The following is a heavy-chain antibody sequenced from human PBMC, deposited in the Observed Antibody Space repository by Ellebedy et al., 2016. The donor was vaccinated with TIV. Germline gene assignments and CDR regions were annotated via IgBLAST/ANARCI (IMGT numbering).Heavy chain of an antibody. Sequence: PGGSLRLSCAASGFTFSSYSMNWVRQAPGKGLEWVSYISSSSSTIYYADSVKGRFTISRDNAKNSLYLQMNSLRAEDTAVYYCARDRVRGHGCSWGQGTLVTVSS. D-gene: IGHD2-15*01. CDR1: GFTFSSYS. V-gene: IGHV3-48*01. J-gene: IGHJ5*02. CDR2: ISSSSSTI. CDR3: ARDRVRGHGCS.